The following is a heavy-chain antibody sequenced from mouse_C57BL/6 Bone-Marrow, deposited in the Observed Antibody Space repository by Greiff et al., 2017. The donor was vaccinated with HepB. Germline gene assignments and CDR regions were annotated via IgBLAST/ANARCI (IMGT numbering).Heavy chain of an antibody. D-gene: IGHD1-1*01. Sequence: VQLQQLGAELVRPGSSVKLSCKASGYTFTSYWMDWVKQRPGQGLEWIGNIYPSDSETHYNQKFKDKATLTVDKSSSTAYMQLSSLTSEDSAVYYCARITTVVAGDYWGQGTTLTVSS. V-gene: IGHV1-61*01. J-gene: IGHJ2*01. CDR2: IYPSDSET. CDR3: ARITTVVAGDY. CDR1: GYTFTSYW.